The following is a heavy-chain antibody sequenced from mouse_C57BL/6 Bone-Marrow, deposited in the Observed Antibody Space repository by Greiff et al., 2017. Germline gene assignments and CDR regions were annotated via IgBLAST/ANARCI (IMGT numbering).Heavy chain of an antibody. Sequence: VQLQQSGAELVKPGASVQLSCKASGYTFTEYTIHWVKQRSGPGLEWIGWFYPGSGSIKYNEKLKDKATLTADKSSSTVYMELSRLTSESSAVYFCAIHECPYYCGSSYWYFDVWGTGTTVTVSS. V-gene: IGHV1-62-2*01. CDR2: FYPGSGSI. CDR1: GYTFTEYT. J-gene: IGHJ1*03. CDR3: AIHECPYYCGSSYWYFDV. D-gene: IGHD1-1*01.